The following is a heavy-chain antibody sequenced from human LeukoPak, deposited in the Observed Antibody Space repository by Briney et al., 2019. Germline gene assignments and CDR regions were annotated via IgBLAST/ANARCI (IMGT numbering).Heavy chain of an antibody. D-gene: IGHD2-2*01. V-gene: IGHV5-51*01. CDR1: GYSFTSYW. CDR2: IYPGDSGT. Sequence: GESLKISCKSSGYSFTSYWIGWVRQKPGKGLEWMGIIYPGDSGTRYSPSFQGQVTISADKSISTAYLQWSSLKASDTAIYYCAKIDRTYCSRSSCYALDYWGQGTLVTVSS. J-gene: IGHJ4*02. CDR3: AKIDRTYCSRSSCYALDY.